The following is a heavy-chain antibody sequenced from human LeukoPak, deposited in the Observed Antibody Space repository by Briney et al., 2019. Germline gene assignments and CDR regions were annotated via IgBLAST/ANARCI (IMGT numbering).Heavy chain of an antibody. CDR1: GFTFSSYS. V-gene: IGHV3-21*01. Sequence: PGGSLRLSCAASGFTFSSYSMNWVRQAPGKGLEWVSSISSSSSSIYYADSVKGRFTISRDNAKNSLYLQMNSLRAEDTAVYYCARWGLGYCSGGSCEVDYWGQGTLVTVSA. CDR2: ISSSSSSI. D-gene: IGHD2-15*01. J-gene: IGHJ4*02. CDR3: ARWGLGYCSGGSCEVDY.